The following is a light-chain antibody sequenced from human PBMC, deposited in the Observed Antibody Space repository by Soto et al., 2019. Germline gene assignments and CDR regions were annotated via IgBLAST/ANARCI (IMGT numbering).Light chain of an antibody. V-gene: IGKV1-5*01. J-gene: IGKJ1*01. CDR3: QQYNSYSRT. CDR2: DAS. CDR1: QSISVW. Sequence: DLPMTQSPSTLSASVGDRVTITCRASQSISVWLAWYQQKAGKAPKLLIYDASSLESGVPSRFSGSGSGTEFTLTISSLQPDDFATYYCQQYNSYSRTFGQGTKVDIK.